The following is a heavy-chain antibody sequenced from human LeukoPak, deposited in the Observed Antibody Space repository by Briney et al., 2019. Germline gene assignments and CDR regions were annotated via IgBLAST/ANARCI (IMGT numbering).Heavy chain of an antibody. CDR3: AREQSGYYKYYFDY. J-gene: IGHJ4*02. D-gene: IGHD3-22*01. CDR2: IYYSGST. V-gene: IGHV4-39*07. Sequence: SETLSLTCTVSGGSISSSSYYWGWIRQPPGKGLEWIGSIYYSGSTYYNPSLKSRVTISVDTSKNQFSLKLSSVTAADTAVYYCAREQSGYYKYYFDYWGQGTLVTVSS. CDR1: GGSISSSSYY.